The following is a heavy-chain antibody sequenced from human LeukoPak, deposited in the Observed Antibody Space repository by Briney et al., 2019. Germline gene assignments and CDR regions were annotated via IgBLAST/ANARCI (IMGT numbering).Heavy chain of an antibody. CDR2: ISSSSSTI. Sequence: GGSLRLSCAASGFTFSSYSMNWVRQAPGKGLEWVSYISSSSSTIYYADSVKGRFTISRDNAKNSLYLQLTSLRVEDTAVYFCVREAMFDRSLDQWGQGTLVTVSS. D-gene: IGHD3-22*01. V-gene: IGHV3-48*01. CDR1: GFTFSSYS. CDR3: VREAMFDRSLDQ. J-gene: IGHJ4*02.